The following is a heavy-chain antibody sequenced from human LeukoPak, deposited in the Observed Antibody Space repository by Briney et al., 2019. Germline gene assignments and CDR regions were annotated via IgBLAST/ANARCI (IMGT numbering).Heavy chain of an antibody. CDR1: GVSFSGYY. J-gene: IGHJ4*02. CDR2: IYYSGST. V-gene: IGHV4-59*01. Sequence: SETLSLTCAVYGVSFSGYYWSWIRQPPGKGLEWIGYIYYSGSTNYNPSLKSRVTISVDTSKNQFSLKLSSVTAADTAVYYCARGGAHYYPYYFDYWGQGTLVTVSS. D-gene: IGHD3-22*01. CDR3: ARGGAHYYPYYFDY.